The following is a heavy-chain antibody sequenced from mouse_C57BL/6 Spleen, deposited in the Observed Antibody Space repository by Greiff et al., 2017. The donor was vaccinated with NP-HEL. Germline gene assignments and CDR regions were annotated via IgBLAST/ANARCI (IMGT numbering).Heavy chain of an antibody. J-gene: IGHJ4*01. D-gene: IGHD1-1*01. Sequence: QVQLQQPGAELVRPGSSVKLSCKASGYTFTSYWMHWVKQRPIQGLKWIGNIDPSDSETHYNQKFKDKATLTVDKSSSTAYMQLSSLTSEDSAVYYCARRRRYYGSNYYAMDYWGQGTSVTVSS. CDR2: IDPSDSET. V-gene: IGHV1-52*01. CDR3: ARRRRYYGSNYYAMDY. CDR1: GYTFTSYW.